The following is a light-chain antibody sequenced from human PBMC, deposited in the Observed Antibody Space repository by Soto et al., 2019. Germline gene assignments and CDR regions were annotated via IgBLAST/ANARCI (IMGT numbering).Light chain of an antibody. Sequence: QSALTQPASVSGSPGQSITISCTGTSSDVGGYNYVSWYQQHPGKAPKLMIYEVSNRPSGVSNRFSGSKSGNTASLTISGLQAEDGAVYYCSSYTSSSTWVFGGGTKLTVL. J-gene: IGLJ3*02. CDR1: SSDVGGYNY. CDR2: EVS. CDR3: SSYTSSSTWV. V-gene: IGLV2-14*01.